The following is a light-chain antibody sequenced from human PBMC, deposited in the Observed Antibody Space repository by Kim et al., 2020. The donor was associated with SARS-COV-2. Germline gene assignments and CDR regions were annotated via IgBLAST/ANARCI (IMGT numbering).Light chain of an antibody. CDR3: QRYDTYSST. V-gene: IGKV1-5*03. CDR2: KAA. J-gene: IGKJ1*01. Sequence: ASVGDRVTITCRASKSIDNWLAWYQQRPGKAPRLLIYKAARLQSGVPSRFSGSGSGTEFTLTISSLQPDDFATYYCQRYDTYSSTFGQGTKVDIK. CDR1: KSIDNW.